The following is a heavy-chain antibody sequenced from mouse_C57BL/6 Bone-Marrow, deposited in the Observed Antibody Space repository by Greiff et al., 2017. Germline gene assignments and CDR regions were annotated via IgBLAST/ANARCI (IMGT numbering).Heavy chain of an antibody. CDR2: IRLKYDNYAT. CDR1: GFTFSNSW. Sequence: EVQLVESGGGLVQPGGSMKLSCVASGFTFSNSWMNWVRQSPEKGLEWVAQIRLKYDNYATHSAESVKGRFTISRDDSKSSVYLQMHNLRSEDPGIYYCTDYGSSLWYFDVWGTGTTVTVSS. D-gene: IGHD1-1*01. J-gene: IGHJ1*03. CDR3: TDYGSSLWYFDV. V-gene: IGHV6-3*01.